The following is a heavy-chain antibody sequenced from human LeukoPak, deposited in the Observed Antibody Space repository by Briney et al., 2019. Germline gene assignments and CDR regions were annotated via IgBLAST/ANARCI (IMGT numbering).Heavy chain of an antibody. Sequence: PGGSLSPSCAPYGFTFSSYWMSCVRQAPGKGREWVANIKQDVRDKNYVDSVKGRFTISRDNAKNSLYLQTNSLSAEDTAVYYCARGRPRIRFLEIKEKGGYFDYWGQGALVTVSS. CDR2: IKQDVRDK. V-gene: IGHV3-7*01. CDR1: GFTFSSYW. CDR3: ARGRPRIRFLEIKEKGGYFDY. J-gene: IGHJ4*02. D-gene: IGHD3-3*01.